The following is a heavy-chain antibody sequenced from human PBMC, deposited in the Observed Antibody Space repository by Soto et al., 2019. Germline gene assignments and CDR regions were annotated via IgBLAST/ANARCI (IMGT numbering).Heavy chain of an antibody. CDR2: ISSSSSYI. D-gene: IGHD6-6*01. CDR1: GFTFSSYS. CDR3: ARAEYSSSSEFDY. V-gene: IGHV3-21*01. Sequence: GSLRLSCAASGFTFSSYSMNWVRQAPGKGLEWVSSISSSSSYIYYADSVKGRFTISRDNAKNSLYLQMNSLRAEDTAVYYCARAEYSSSSEFDYWGQGTLVTVSS. J-gene: IGHJ4*02.